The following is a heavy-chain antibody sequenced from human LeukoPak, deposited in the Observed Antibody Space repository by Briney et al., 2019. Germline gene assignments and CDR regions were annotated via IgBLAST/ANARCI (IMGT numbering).Heavy chain of an antibody. Sequence: GASVKVSCKASGGTFSSYAISWVRQAPGQGLEWMGGIIPIFGTANYAQKFQGRVTITADESTSTAYMELSSLRSEDTAVYYCARDRAREGWYYDSSGYENYYYYGMDVWGQGTTVTVSS. CDR2: IIPIFGTA. CDR3: ARDRAREGWYYDSSGYENYYYYGMDV. D-gene: IGHD3-22*01. CDR1: GGTFSSYA. J-gene: IGHJ6*02. V-gene: IGHV1-69*01.